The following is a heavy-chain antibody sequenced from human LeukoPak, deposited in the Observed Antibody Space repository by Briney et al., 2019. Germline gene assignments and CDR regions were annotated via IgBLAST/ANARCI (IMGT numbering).Heavy chain of an antibody. CDR1: GGSFSGYY. J-gene: IGHJ6*03. V-gene: IGHV4-34*01. D-gene: IGHD2-2*01. Sequence: SETLSLTCAVYGGSFSGYYWSWIRQPPGKGLEWIGEINHSGSTNYNPSLKSRVTISVDTSKNQFSLKLSSVTPADTAVYYCASGRISLGYCSSTSCSRSPYYYYMDVWGKGTTVTVSS. CDR2: INHSGST. CDR3: ASGRISLGYCSSTSCSRSPYYYYMDV.